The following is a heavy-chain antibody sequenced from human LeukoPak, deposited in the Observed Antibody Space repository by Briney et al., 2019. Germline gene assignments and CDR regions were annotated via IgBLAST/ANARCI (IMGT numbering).Heavy chain of an antibody. D-gene: IGHD4-17*01. CDR3: ARDLDYGDNY. J-gene: IGHJ4*02. CDR2: ISSSSSYI. V-gene: IGHV3-21*01. CDR1: AFTFSSYS. Sequence: GGSLRLSCAASAFTFSSYSMNWVRQAPGKGLECVSSISSSSSYIYYADSVKGRFTISRDNAKNSLYLQMNSLRAEDTAVYYCARDLDYGDNYWGQGTLVTVSS.